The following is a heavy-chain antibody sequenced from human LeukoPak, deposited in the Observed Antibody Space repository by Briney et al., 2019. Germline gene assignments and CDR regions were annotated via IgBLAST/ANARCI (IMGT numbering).Heavy chain of an antibody. CDR2: ISYDGSNK. Sequence: GGSLRLSCAASGFTFSSYAMHWVRQAPGKGLEWVAVISYDGSNKYYADSVKGRFTISRDNSKNTLYLQMNSLRAEDTAVYYCAGDIVAARRYYYYGMDVWGQGTTVTVSS. D-gene: IGHD6-6*01. CDR1: GFTFSSYA. J-gene: IGHJ6*02. CDR3: AGDIVAARRYYYYGMDV. V-gene: IGHV3-30-3*01.